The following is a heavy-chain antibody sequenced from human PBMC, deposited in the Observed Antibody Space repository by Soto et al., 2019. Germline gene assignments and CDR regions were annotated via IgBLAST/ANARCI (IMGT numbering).Heavy chain of an antibody. J-gene: IGHJ4*02. V-gene: IGHV3-23*01. CDR2: ISGTGGST. D-gene: IGHD3-10*01. CDR3: SKEENRVRVPDY. Sequence: EVQLLESGGGLVQPGGSLRLSCAASGLTFSNYVLSWVRQAPGKGLEWVSAISGTGGSTYYADSVKGRFTISRDNSKNTLYVQMNILRVDDTAVYYCSKEENRVRVPDYWGEGTLVTASS. CDR1: GLTFSNYV.